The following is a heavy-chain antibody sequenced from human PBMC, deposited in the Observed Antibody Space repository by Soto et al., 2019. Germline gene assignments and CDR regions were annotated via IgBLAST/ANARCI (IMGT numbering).Heavy chain of an antibody. D-gene: IGHD6-25*01. V-gene: IGHV3-23*01. CDR1: GFTFSSYA. CDR3: AKDRSGRRWLFGWSSDFAS. J-gene: IGHJ4*02. Sequence: GGSLRLSCAASGFTFSSYAMSWVRQAPGKGLEWVSAIGGSSCSTYYADSVKGRFTISRDNSKNTLYPQMNSLRAEDTAVYYCAKDRSGRRWLFGWSSDFASWGQGTLVTVSS. CDR2: IGGSSCST.